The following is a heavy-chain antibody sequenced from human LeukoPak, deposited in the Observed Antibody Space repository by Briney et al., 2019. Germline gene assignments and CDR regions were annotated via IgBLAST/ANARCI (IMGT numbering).Heavy chain of an antibody. J-gene: IGHJ6*02. CDR1: GFTFSSYG. CDR2: IWYDGSNK. D-gene: IGHD3-3*01. Sequence: GGSLRLSCAASGFTFSSYGMHWVRQAPGKGLEWVAVIWYDGSNKYYADSVKGRFTTSRDNSKNTLYLQMNSLRAEDTAVYYCARDRVIRFLEWLLSPSGMDVWGQGTTVTVSS. CDR3: ARDRVIRFLEWLLSPSGMDV. V-gene: IGHV3-33*01.